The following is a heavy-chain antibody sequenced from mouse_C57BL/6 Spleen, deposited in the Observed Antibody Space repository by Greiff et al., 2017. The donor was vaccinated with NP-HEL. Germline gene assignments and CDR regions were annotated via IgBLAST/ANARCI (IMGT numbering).Heavy chain of an antibody. J-gene: IGHJ4*01. CDR2: INPRTGGT. Sequence: EVQLQQSGPELVKPGASVKISCKASGYSFTGYYMNWVKQSPEKSLEWIGEINPRTGGTTYNQKFKAKATLTVDKSSSTAYMQLKSLTSEDSAVYYCARGGVYYDYDDYAMDYWGQGTSVTVSS. CDR3: ARGGVYYDYDDYAMDY. CDR1: GYSFTGYY. D-gene: IGHD2-4*01. V-gene: IGHV1-42*01.